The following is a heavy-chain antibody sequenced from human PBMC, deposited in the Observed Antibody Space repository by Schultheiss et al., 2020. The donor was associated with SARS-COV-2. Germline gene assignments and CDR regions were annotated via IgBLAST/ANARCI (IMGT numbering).Heavy chain of an antibody. Sequence: SETLSLTCTVSGGSINNYYWTWIRQPAGKGLEWIGRIYTSGSTNYNPSLQSRLTMSIDTSKNQFSLKLSSVTAADTAVYYCARGGYRYFQHWGQGTLVTVPS. CDR1: GGSINNYY. J-gene: IGHJ1*01. V-gene: IGHV4-4*07. CDR3: ARGGYRYFQH. CDR2: IYTSGST. D-gene: IGHD5-12*01.